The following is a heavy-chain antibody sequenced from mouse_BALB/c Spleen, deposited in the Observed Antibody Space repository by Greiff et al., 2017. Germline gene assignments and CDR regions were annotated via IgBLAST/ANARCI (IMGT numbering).Heavy chain of an antibody. V-gene: IGHV1-4*01. CDR1: GYTFTSYT. CDR3: ARKEAIYYGMDY. CDR2: INPSSGYT. Sequence: VQLQESGAELARPGASVKMSCKASGYTFTSYTMHWVKQRPGQGLEWIGYINPSSGYTNYNQKFKDKATLTADKSSSTAYMQLSSLTSEDSAVYYCARKEAIYYGMDYWGQGTSVTVSS. J-gene: IGHJ4*01.